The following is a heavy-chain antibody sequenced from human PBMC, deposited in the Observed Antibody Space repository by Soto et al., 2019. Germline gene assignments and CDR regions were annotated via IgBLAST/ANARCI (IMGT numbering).Heavy chain of an antibody. Sequence: SETLSLTCTVSGGSISSGGYYWSWIRQHPGKGLEWIGYIYYSGGTYYNPSLKSGVTISVDTSKNQFSLKLSSVTAADTAVYYCARDVISQGLGYYYYGMDVWGQGTTVTVSS. CDR1: GGSISSGGYY. D-gene: IGHD3-16*01. V-gene: IGHV4-31*03. CDR3: ARDVISQGLGYYYYGMDV. J-gene: IGHJ6*02. CDR2: IYYSGGT.